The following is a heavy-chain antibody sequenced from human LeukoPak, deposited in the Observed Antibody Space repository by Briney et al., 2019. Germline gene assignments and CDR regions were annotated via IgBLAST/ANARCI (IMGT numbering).Heavy chain of an antibody. Sequence: ASVKVSCKASGYRFTSYGITWVRQAPGQGLECMGWISGYNGNTNYAQKLQGRVTMTTDTSTSTAYMELRSLRSDDTAVYYCARDYVGATPFWGQGTLVTVSS. D-gene: IGHD1-26*01. CDR2: ISGYNGNT. CDR1: GYRFTSYG. V-gene: IGHV1-18*01. J-gene: IGHJ4*02. CDR3: ARDYVGATPF.